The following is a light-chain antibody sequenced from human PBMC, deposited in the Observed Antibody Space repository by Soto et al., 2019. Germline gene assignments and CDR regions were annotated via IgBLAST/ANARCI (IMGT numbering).Light chain of an antibody. CDR3: QQYDSWPSWT. CDR1: QSISIH. V-gene: IGKV3-15*01. Sequence: EIVMTQSPATLSVSPGERATLSCRASQSISIHLAWYQQQPGQGPRLLIYGASTRDTGTPARFSGSGSGTEFTLTISSLQSEDFAVCYCQQYDSWPSWTFGQGTKVEIK. CDR2: GAS. J-gene: IGKJ1*01.